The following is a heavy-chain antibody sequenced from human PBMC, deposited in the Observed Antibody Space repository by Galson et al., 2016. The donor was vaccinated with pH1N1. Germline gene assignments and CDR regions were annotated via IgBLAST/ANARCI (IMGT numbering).Heavy chain of an antibody. Sequence: SVKVCCKASGGSFAKYAVSWVRQAPGQGLEWMGRIIPIYGTPNYAQKFQARLTITADEYTTTVYMKLNRLISADTAIYYCARPGRTEKKKEGFAGGYGMDVWGQGTTVTVSS. D-gene: IGHD3-16*01. V-gene: IGHV1-69*13. CDR1: GGSFAKYA. J-gene: IGHJ6*02. CDR3: ARPGRTEKKKEGFAGGYGMDV. CDR2: IIPIYGTP.